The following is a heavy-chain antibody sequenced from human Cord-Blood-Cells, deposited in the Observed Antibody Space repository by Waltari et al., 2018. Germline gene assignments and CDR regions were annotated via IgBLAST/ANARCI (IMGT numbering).Heavy chain of an antibody. V-gene: IGHV4-34*01. J-gene: IGHJ4*02. CDR3: ARGGDSSGWYYFDY. CDR1: GGSFSGYY. CDR2: INHSGST. Sequence: QVQLQQWGAGLLKPSETLSLTCAVYGGSFSGYYWSWIRQPPGKGLEWIGEINHSGSTNYTPSLKGRVTISVDTSKNHFSLKLSSVTAADTAVYYCARGGDSSGWYYFDYWGQGTLVTVSS. D-gene: IGHD6-19*01.